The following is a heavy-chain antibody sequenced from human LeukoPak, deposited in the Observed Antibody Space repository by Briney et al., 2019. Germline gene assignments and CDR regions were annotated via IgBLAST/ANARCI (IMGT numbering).Heavy chain of an antibody. CDR2: ISSSSSYI. V-gene: IGHV3-21*01. D-gene: IGHD4-17*01. Sequence: KPGGSLRLSCAASGFTFSSYSMNWVRQAPGKGLEWVSSISSSSSYIYYADSVKGRFTISRDNAKNSLYLQMNSLRAEDTAVYYCARGPYGDYVDALDYWGQGTLVTVSS. CDR3: ARGPYGDYVDALDY. CDR1: GFTFSSYS. J-gene: IGHJ4*02.